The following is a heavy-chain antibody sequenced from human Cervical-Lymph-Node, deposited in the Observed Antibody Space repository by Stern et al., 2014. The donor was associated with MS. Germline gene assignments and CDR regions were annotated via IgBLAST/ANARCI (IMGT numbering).Heavy chain of an antibody. J-gene: IGHJ6*02. Sequence: VQLVESGAEVKKPGASVKVSCKASGYTFTNYDINWVRQATGQGLEWMGWMNPNSGNAGYAQKFQGRVPMTRNTSISTAYMELSSLRSEDTAVYYCARFSFGVVKPYYYGMDVWGQGTTVTVSS. CDR3: ARFSFGVVKPYYYGMDV. CDR1: GYTFTNYD. V-gene: IGHV1-8*01. D-gene: IGHD3-3*01. CDR2: MNPNSGNA.